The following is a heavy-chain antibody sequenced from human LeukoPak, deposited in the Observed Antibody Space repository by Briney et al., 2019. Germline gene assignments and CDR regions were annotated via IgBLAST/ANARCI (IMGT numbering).Heavy chain of an antibody. Sequence: PGGSLRLSCAASGFTFSSYSMNWVRQAPGKGLEWVSYISSSSSTIYYADSAKGRFPISRDNAKNSLYLQMNSLRAEDPAVYYCARDSGIWYFDLWGRGTLVTVSS. CDR1: GFTFSSYS. CDR2: ISSSSSTI. D-gene: IGHD1-14*01. V-gene: IGHV3-48*01. CDR3: ARDSGIWYFDL. J-gene: IGHJ2*01.